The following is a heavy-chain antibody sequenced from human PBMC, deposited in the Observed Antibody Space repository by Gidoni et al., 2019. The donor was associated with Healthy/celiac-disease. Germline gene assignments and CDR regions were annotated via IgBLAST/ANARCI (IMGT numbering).Heavy chain of an antibody. CDR2: ISGSGGST. CDR3: AKGGRYGGNSGSRFDY. V-gene: IGHV3-23*01. J-gene: IGHJ4*02. D-gene: IGHD2-21*02. Sequence: EVQLLESGGGLVQPGGSLRLSCAASGFTFSSYAMSWVRQAPGQGREWVSAISGSGGSTYYADSVKGRFTISRDNSKNTLYLQMNSLRAEDTAVYYCAKGGRYGGNSGSRFDYWGQGTLVTVSS. CDR1: GFTFSSYA.